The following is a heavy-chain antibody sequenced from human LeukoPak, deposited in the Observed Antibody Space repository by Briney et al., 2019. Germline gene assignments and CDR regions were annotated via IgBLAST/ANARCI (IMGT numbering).Heavy chain of an antibody. CDR1: GFTFSSYG. Sequence: GGSLRLSCAASGFTFSSYGMHWVRQAPGKGLEWVAVISYDGSNKYYADSVKGRFTISRDNSKNTLYLQMNSLRAEDTAVYYCAKDRTVAGTSFDYWGQGTLVTVSS. CDR2: ISYDGSNK. D-gene: IGHD6-19*01. CDR3: AKDRTVAGTSFDY. J-gene: IGHJ4*02. V-gene: IGHV3-30*18.